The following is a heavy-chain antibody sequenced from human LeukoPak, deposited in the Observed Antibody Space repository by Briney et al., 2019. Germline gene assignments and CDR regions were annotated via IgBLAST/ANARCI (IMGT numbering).Heavy chain of an antibody. CDR1: GGSISSYY. J-gene: IGHJ4*02. Sequence: PSETLSLTCTVSGGSISSYYWSWIRQPPGKGLEWIGYIYYSGSTYYNPSLKSRLTISVDTSKNQFSLKLSSVTAAGTAVYYCARRIGYDWDYWGQGTLVTVSS. CDR2: IYYSGST. D-gene: IGHD5-12*01. CDR3: ARRIGYDWDY. V-gene: IGHV4-59*12.